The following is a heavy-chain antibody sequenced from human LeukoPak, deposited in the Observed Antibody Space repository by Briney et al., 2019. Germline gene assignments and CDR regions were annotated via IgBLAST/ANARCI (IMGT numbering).Heavy chain of an antibody. CDR3: ARHGGLLPFDY. CDR2: IYYSWST. CDR1: GGSISSDY. V-gene: IGHV4-59*08. J-gene: IGHJ4*02. D-gene: IGHD3-22*01. Sequence: SETLSLTCTVSGGSISSDYWSWIRQPPGKGLERIGYIYYSWSTNYNPSLKSRVTISVDTSKNQFSLKLSSVTAADTAVYYCARHGGLLPFDYWGQGTLVTVSS.